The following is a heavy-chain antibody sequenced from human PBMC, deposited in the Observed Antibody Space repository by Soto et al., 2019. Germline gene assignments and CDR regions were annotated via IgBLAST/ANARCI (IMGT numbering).Heavy chain of an antibody. V-gene: IGHV3-30*03. CDR3: ARGTIVARHPLDY. Sequence: QVQLVESGGGVVQPGKSLRHSCAASGFTFSSYARHWARQAPGKGLEWVTVISIRGGDEYYAESVRGRFTISRDDSKATLYRPMDSLRVEDAAVYYRARGTIVARHPLDYWGQGTLVTVSS. J-gene: IGHJ4*02. CDR2: ISIRGGDE. D-gene: IGHD1-1*01. CDR1: GFTFSSYA.